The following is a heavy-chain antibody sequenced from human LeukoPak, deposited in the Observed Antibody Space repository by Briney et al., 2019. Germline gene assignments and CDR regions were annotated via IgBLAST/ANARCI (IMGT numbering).Heavy chain of an antibody. Sequence: GGSLRLSCAASAFTFSRYAKGWVRQAPGQGLEWVSGISGSGGSTYYADSVKGRFTISRNNSKNTLYLQMNSLRADDTAVSYCAKDVVGSINYFDYWGQGTLVTVSS. J-gene: IGHJ4*02. CDR3: AKDVVGSINYFDY. D-gene: IGHD1-26*01. CDR2: ISGSGGST. CDR1: AFTFSRYA. V-gene: IGHV3-23*01.